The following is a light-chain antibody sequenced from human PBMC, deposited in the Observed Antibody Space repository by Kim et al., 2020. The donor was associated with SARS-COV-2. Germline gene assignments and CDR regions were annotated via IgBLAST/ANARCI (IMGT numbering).Light chain of an antibody. V-gene: IGLV2-14*04. CDR2: DVN. CDR1: SSDIGAYNH. J-gene: IGLJ3*02. CDR3: SSYTRANTWV. Sequence: QSITTSCTGTSSDIGAYNHVSWYQQYPGKAPTLMIYDVNKWPSGVSSRFSGSKSGNTASLIVSGLQAEDEADYYCSSYTRANTWVFGGGTQLTVL.